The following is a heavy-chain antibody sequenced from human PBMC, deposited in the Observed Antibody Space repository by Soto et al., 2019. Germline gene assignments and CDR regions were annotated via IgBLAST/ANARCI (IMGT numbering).Heavy chain of an antibody. V-gene: IGHV4-39*01. CDR1: GGSISSSSYY. Sequence: SETLSLTCTVSGGSISSSSYYWGWIRQPPGKGLEWIGSIYYSGSTYYNPSLKSRVTISVDTSKNQFSLKLSSVTAADTAVYYCARRGITMVRGVIFNWFDPWGQGTLVTVSS. CDR2: IYYSGST. CDR3: ARRGITMVRGVIFNWFDP. D-gene: IGHD3-10*01. J-gene: IGHJ5*02.